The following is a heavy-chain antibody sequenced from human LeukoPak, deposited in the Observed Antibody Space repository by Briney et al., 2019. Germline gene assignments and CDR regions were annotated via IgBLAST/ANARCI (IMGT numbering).Heavy chain of an antibody. V-gene: IGHV1-69*01. Sequence: SVRLSRKASGGTFSSYAISWVRQAPGQGLEWMGGIIPIFGTANYAQKFQGRVTITADESTSTAYMELSSLRSEDTAVYYCARDLSGYTRFDFWGQGTLVTVSS. CDR3: ARDLSGYTRFDF. J-gene: IGHJ4*02. CDR1: GGTFSSYA. D-gene: IGHD5-18*01. CDR2: IIPIFGTA.